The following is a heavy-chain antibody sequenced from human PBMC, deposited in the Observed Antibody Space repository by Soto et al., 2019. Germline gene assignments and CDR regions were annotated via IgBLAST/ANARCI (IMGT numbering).Heavy chain of an antibody. D-gene: IGHD2-15*01. J-gene: IGHJ2*01. V-gene: IGHV1-18*01. Sequence: QVQLVQSGSEVKKPGASVKVSCKASGYTFTNYGMSWVRQAPGQGLEWMGWISAYNGNTNHAQNFQGRVTMTTDTSTNTAYIELRSLRSADTAVYYCAGCYCSVGSCYSCWHFDLWGRGALVTVSS. CDR3: AGCYCSVGSCYSCWHFDL. CDR1: GYTFTNYG. CDR2: ISAYNGNT.